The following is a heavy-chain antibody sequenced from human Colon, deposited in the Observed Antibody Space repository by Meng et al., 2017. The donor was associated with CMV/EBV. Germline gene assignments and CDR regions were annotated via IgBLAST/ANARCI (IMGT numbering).Heavy chain of an antibody. J-gene: IGHJ6*02. Sequence: GESLKISCVASGFSLSDYWMNWVRQAPGKGLEWVANIKQDGSDKHYVESVKGRFIVSRDNGKNSLHLQMNNLRAEDTGVYYCARGGCIGSNCYRNYYYYGMNVWGQGTTVTVSS. CDR3: ARGGCIGSNCYRNYYYYGMNV. CDR2: IKQDGSDK. CDR1: GFSLSDYW. D-gene: IGHD2-15*01. V-gene: IGHV3-7*01.